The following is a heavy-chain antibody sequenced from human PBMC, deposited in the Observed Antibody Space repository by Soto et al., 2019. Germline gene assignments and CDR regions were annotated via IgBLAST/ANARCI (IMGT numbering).Heavy chain of an antibody. J-gene: IGHJ4*02. CDR3: AKDPRPMIVVPYYFDY. CDR2: ISGSGGST. D-gene: IGHD3-22*01. Sequence: PGGSLRLSCAASGFTFSSYAMSWVRQAPGKGLEWVSAISGSGGSTYYADSVKGRFTISRDNSKNTLYLQMNSLRAEDTAVYYCAKDPRPMIVVPYYFDYWGQGTLVTVS. CDR1: GFTFSSYA. V-gene: IGHV3-23*01.